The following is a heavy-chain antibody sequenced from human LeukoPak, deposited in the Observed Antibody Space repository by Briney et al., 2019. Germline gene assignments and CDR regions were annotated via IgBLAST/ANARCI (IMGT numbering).Heavy chain of an antibody. Sequence: GGSLRLSCAASGFTFSSYSMNWVRQAPGKGLEWVAFIRYDGSNKYYADSVKGRFTISRDNSKNTLYLQMNSLRAEDTAVYYCAKDGGGYYPYYYYYMDVWGKGTTVTISS. D-gene: IGHD3-22*01. CDR1: GFTFSSYS. CDR3: AKDGGGYYPYYYYYMDV. CDR2: IRYDGSNK. J-gene: IGHJ6*03. V-gene: IGHV3-30*02.